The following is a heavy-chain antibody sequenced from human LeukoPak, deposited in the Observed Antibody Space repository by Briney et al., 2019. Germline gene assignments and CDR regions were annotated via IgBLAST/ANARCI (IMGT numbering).Heavy chain of an antibody. CDR1: GFTFSDYY. Sequence: GGSLRLSCAASGFTFSDYYMSWIRQAPGKGLEWVSYISSSGSTIYYADSVKGRFTISRDNAKNSLYLQMKRLRAEDTAVYYCARGQRRYSGYDGIDYWGQGTLVTVSS. D-gene: IGHD5-12*01. CDR2: ISSSGSTI. CDR3: ARGQRRYSGYDGIDY. J-gene: IGHJ4*02. V-gene: IGHV3-11*04.